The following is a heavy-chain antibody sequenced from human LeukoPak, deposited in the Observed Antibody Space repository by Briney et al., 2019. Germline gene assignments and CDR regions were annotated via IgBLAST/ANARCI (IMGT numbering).Heavy chain of an antibody. CDR1: GFTFTSYS. D-gene: IGHD2-2*01. J-gene: IGHJ4*02. Sequence: GGSLRLSCAASGFTFTSYSMHRVRQAPGKGLEWVAVIWYDGSNKYYADSVKGRFTISRDNSKNTLYLQMNSLRAEDTAVYYCAKDFSSLATFFDYWGQGTLVTVSS. V-gene: IGHV3-33*06. CDR2: IWYDGSNK. CDR3: AKDFSSLATFFDY.